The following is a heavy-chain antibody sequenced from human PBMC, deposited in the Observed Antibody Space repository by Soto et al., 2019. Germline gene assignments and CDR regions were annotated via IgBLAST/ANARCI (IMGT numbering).Heavy chain of an antibody. V-gene: IGHV3-30-3*01. Sequence: GALRLSCAASGFTFSSYAMHWVRQAPGKGLEWVAVISYDGSNKYYADSVKGRFTISRDNSKNTLYLQMNSLRAEDTAVYYCARSLANGALGEIDYWGQGTLVTVSS. D-gene: IGHD2-8*01. CDR2: ISYDGSNK. CDR3: ARSLANGALGEIDY. CDR1: GFTFSSYA. J-gene: IGHJ4*02.